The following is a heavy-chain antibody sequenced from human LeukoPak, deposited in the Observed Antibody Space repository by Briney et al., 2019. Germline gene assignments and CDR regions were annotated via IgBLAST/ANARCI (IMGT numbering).Heavy chain of an antibody. CDR2: IYYSGST. D-gene: IGHD1-26*01. CDR3: ARGVSLPSYLGVGYNWFDP. J-gene: IGHJ5*02. CDR1: GGSISSSGYY. V-gene: IGHV4-31*03. Sequence: PSQTLSLTCTVSGGSISSSGYYWSWIRQHPGKGLEWIGYIYYSGSTYYNPSLKSRVTISVDTSKNQFSLKLSSVTAADTAVYYCARGVSLPSYLGVGYNWFDPWGQGTLVTVSS.